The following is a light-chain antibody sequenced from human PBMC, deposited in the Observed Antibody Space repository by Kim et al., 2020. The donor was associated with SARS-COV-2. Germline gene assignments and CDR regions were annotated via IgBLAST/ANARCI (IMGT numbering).Light chain of an antibody. CDR1: QSVSSN. V-gene: IGKV3-15*01. CDR2: GAS. CDR3: QHYNNWPYT. J-gene: IGKJ2*01. Sequence: SVEPGERATLSCRASQSVSSNLAWYQQKPGQAPRLLIYGASTRATDIPARFSGSGSGTEFTLTISSLQSEDFAVYYCQHYNNWPYTFGQGTKLEI.